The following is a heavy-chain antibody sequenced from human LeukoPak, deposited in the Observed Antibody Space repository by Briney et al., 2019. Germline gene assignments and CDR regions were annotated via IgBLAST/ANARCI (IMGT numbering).Heavy chain of an antibody. D-gene: IGHD1-26*01. CDR2: IYTSGST. V-gene: IGHV4-4*07. CDR1: GSSISSYY. J-gene: IGHJ6*03. Sequence: SETLSLTCTVSGSSISSYYWSWIRQPAGKGLEWIGRIYTSGSTNYNPSLKSRVTMSVDTSKNQFSLKLSSVTAADTAVYYCARDSGSYYGVSDYYYYYMDVWGKGTTVTVSS. CDR3: ARDSGSYYGVSDYYYYYMDV.